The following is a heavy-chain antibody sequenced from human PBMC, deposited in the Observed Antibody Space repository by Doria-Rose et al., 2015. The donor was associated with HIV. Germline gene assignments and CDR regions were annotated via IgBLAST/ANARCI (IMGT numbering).Heavy chain of an antibody. D-gene: IGHD6-13*01. CDR3: ARIKSSRWYHKYYFDF. V-gene: IGHV2-26*01. J-gene: IGHJ4*02. CDR1: GVSLSSPGMG. CDR2: IFSDDER. Sequence: SGPVLVKPTETLTLTCTVSGVSLSSPGMGVSWIRQPPGKALEWLANIFSDDERSYKTSLKSRLTISRGTAKRQVVRTMTDMDAVDTATYYCARIKSSRWYHKYYFDFWGQGTPVIVSA.